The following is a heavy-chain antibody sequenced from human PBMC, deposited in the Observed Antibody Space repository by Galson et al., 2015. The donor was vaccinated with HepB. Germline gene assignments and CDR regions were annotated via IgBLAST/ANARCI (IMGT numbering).Heavy chain of an antibody. Sequence: SVKVSCKASGYTFTGYYMHWVRQAPGQGLEWMGRINPNSGGTNYAQKFQGRVTMTRDTSISTAYMELSRLRSDDTAVYYCARVYSSGWYDYWTFDYWGQGTLVTVSS. CDR2: INPNSGGT. CDR3: ARVYSSGWYDYWTFDY. D-gene: IGHD6-19*01. CDR1: GYTFTGYY. V-gene: IGHV1-2*02. J-gene: IGHJ4*02.